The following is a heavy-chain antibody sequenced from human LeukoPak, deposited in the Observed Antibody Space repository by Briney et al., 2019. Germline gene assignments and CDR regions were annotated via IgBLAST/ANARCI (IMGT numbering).Heavy chain of an antibody. CDR1: GFTFGDYA. V-gene: IGHV3-49*03. D-gene: IGHD5-12*01. CDR2: IRNKAYGGTT. J-gene: IGHJ4*02. Sequence: PGGSLRLSCTASGFTFGDYAMSWFRQAPGKGLEWVDFIRNKAYGGTTEYAASVKGRFTISRDDSKSIAYLQMNSLKTEDTAVYYCTRGRYDLFYYFDYWGQGTLVTVSS. CDR3: TRGRYDLFYYFDY.